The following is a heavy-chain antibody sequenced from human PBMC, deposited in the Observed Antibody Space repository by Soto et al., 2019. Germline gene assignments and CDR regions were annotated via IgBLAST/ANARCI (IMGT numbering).Heavy chain of an antibody. CDR2: IYYSGST. CDR3: ARLEESGYYYYYGMEV. CDR1: GGVKSSSSYH. V-gene: IGHV4-39*01. D-gene: IGHD3-3*01. J-gene: IGHJ6*02. Sequence: SETLSLTCTLSGGVKSSSSYHWRCIRQPPGKGLESIGSIYYSGSTYYNPSLKSRVTLSVDTSKNQFSLKLSPVTAADTAVYYGARLEESGYYYYYGMEVWGEGTTVT.